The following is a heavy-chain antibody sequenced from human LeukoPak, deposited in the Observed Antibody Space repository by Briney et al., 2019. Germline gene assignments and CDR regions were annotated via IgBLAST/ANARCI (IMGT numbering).Heavy chain of an antibody. CDR3: ASGVSSTSCYVDY. CDR2: ISYTSSYI. Sequence: PGGSLRLSCAASGFTFSDYTMNWVRQAPGKGLEWVSSISYTSSYIYYADSVKGRFTISRDNAKNSLYLQMNSLRAEDTAVYYCASGVSSTSCYVDYWGQGTLVTVSS. D-gene: IGHD2-2*01. V-gene: IGHV3-21*01. CDR1: GFTFSDYT. J-gene: IGHJ4*02.